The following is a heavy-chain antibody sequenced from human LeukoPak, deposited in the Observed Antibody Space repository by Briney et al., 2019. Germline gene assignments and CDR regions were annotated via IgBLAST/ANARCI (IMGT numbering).Heavy chain of an antibody. V-gene: IGHV4-4*07. CDR3: AIPRYGSSWFDP. Sequence: SETLSLTCTVSCGSISSYYWSWIGQPAGKGLEWIGRIYTSGSTYYNPSLKSRVTISVDTYNNQLSLKLSSVTDADTAVYYCAIPRYGSSWFDPWGQGTLVTVSS. D-gene: IGHD6-6*01. J-gene: IGHJ5*02. CDR1: CGSISSYY. CDR2: IYTSGST.